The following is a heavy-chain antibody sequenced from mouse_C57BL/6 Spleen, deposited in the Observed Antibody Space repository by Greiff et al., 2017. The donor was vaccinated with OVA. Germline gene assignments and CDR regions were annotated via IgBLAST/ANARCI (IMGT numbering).Heavy chain of an antibody. J-gene: IGHJ1*03. Sequence: EVQGVESGPELVKPGASVKISCKASGYSFTDYNMNWVKQSNGKSLEWIGVINPNYGTTSYNQKFKGKATLTVDQSSSTAYMQLNSLTSEDSAVYYCARESGSSFYWYFDVWGTGTTVTVSS. D-gene: IGHD1-1*01. CDR1: GYSFTDYN. V-gene: IGHV1-39*01. CDR2: INPNYGTT. CDR3: ARESGSSFYWYFDV.